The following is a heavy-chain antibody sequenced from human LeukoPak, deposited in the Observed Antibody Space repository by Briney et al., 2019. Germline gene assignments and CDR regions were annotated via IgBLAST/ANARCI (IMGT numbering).Heavy chain of an antibody. CDR1: GFTFSSSW. D-gene: IGHD6-19*01. CDR2: INGDGSST. V-gene: IGHV3-74*01. J-gene: IGHJ4*02. CDR3: VRVGSVTGSFFDC. Sequence: QPGGSLRLSCAASGFTFSSSWMQWVRQPPGKGLVWVSRINGDGSSTSYADSVKGRFTISRDNARNTLYLQMNSLRPEDTAVYYCVRVGSVTGSFFDCWGEGTLVTVSP.